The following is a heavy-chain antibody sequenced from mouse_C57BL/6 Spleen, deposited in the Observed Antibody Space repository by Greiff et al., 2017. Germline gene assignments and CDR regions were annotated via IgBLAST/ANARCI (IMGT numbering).Heavy chain of an antibody. CDR3: ARHEDGDYNGSGYFEV. Sequence: QVQLQQSGAELVKPGASVKLSCKASGYTFTEYTIHWVKQRSGQGLEWIGWFYPGSGSIKYNEKFKDKATLTADKSSSTVYMELSRLTSEDSAVYFSARHEDGDYNGSGYFEVWGTGTTVTVSS. CDR2: FYPGSGSI. V-gene: IGHV1-62-2*01. D-gene: IGHD1-1*01. J-gene: IGHJ1*03. CDR1: GYTFTEYT.